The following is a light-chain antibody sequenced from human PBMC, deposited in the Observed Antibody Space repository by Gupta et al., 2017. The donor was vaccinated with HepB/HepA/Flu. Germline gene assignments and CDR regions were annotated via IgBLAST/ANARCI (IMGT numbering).Light chain of an antibody. J-gene: IGLJ3*02. CDR1: SSNIGSNY. V-gene: IGLV1-47*01. CDR3: AAWDDSLSGRV. CDR2: GNN. Sequence: QSVLTQPPSASGTPGQSVTISCSGSSSNIGSNYVYWYQQLPGTAPKLLIYGNNQRPSGVPDRFSGSKSGTSASLAISGLRSEDEADYYCAAWDDSLSGRVFGGGTKLTVL.